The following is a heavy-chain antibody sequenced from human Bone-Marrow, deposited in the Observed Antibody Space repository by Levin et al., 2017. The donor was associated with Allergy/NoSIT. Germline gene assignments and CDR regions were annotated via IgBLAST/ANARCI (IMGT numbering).Heavy chain of an antibody. CDR2: IIPIFGTA. D-gene: IGHD3-10*01. V-gene: IGHV1-69*06. J-gene: IGHJ6*02. CDR3: TMATEYYYYGMDV. CDR1: GGTFSSYA. Sequence: SVKVSCKASGGTFSSYAISWVRQAPGQGLEWMGGIIPIFGTANYAQKFQGRVTITADKSTSTAYMELSSLRSEDTAVYYCTMATEYYYYGMDVWGQGTTVTVSS.